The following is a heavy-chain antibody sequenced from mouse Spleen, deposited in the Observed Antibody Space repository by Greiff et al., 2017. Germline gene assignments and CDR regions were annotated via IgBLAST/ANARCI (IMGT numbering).Heavy chain of an antibody. Sequence: DVKLVESGGGLVKPGGSLKLSCAASGFTFSSYAMSWVRQSPEKRLEWVAEISSGGSYTYYPDTVTGRFTISRDNAKNTLYLEMSSLRSEDTAMYYCASTYGNWFAYWGQGTLVTVSA. CDR3: ASTYGNWFAY. D-gene: IGHD2-1*01. CDR1: GFTFSSYA. CDR2: ISSGGSYT. J-gene: IGHJ3*01. V-gene: IGHV5-9-4*01.